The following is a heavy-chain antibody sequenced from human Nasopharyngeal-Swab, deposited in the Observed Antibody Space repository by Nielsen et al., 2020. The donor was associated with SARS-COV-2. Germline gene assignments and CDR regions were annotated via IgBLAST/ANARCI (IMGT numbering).Heavy chain of an antibody. V-gene: IGHV3-30*04. J-gene: IGHJ4*02. Sequence: GESLKISCAASGFTFSSYTIHWVRQAPGKGLEWVAVISYDASDKYYADSVKGRFTISRDNSKNTLYLQMNSLRAEDTAVYYCARAGGGYTYADYWGRGTLVTVSS. CDR1: GFTFSSYT. D-gene: IGHD5-18*01. CDR2: ISYDASDK. CDR3: ARAGGGYTYADY.